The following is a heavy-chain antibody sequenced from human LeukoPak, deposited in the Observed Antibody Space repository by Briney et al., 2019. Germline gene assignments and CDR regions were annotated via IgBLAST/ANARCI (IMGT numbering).Heavy chain of an antibody. CDR2: INPKSGGT. CDR3: ARTDYYDSSGYFDY. CDR1: GYTFNGYY. D-gene: IGHD3-22*01. Sequence: ASVKVSCKASGYTFNGYYIHWVRQAPGQGLAWMGWINPKSGGTNYAQKFQGRVTMTRDTSISSAYMELSRLRSDDTAVYYCARTDYYDSSGYFDYWGQGTLVTVSS. V-gene: IGHV1-2*02. J-gene: IGHJ4*02.